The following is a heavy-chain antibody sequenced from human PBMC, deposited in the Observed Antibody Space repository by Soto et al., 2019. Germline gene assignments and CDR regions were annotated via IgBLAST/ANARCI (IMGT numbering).Heavy chain of an antibody. J-gene: IGHJ6*03. CDR2: INHLGSI. Sequence: QVQLQQWGAGLLKPSETLSLTCVVSGGSLRDYFWSWIRQPPGMALEWIGEINHLGSINYNPSLKSRVTMSVDTSKNQFSLTLSSVTAADTATYYCARGGISHWAYFYYRDVGDRGTTVTVSS. CDR1: GGSLRDYF. D-gene: IGHD2-21*01. V-gene: IGHV4-34*01. CDR3: ARGGISHWAYFYYRDV.